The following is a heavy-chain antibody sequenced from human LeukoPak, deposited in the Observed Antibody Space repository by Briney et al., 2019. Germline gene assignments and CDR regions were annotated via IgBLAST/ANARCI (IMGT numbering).Heavy chain of an antibody. CDR3: LVLMVYAIDY. Sequence: GGSLRLSCAASGFTFSSYWMSWVRQAPGKGLEWVAVISYDGSNKYYADSVKGRFTISRDNSKNTLYLQMNSLRAEDTAVYYCLVLMVYAIDYWGQGTLVTVSS. CDR1: GFTFSSYW. V-gene: IGHV3-30*03. D-gene: IGHD2-8*01. CDR2: ISYDGSNK. J-gene: IGHJ4*02.